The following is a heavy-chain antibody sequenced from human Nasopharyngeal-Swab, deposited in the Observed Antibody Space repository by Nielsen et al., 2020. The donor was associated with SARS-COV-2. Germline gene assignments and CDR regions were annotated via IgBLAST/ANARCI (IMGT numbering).Heavy chain of an antibody. V-gene: IGHV3-30*18. CDR1: GLTFSSYG. Sequence: GESLKISCAASGLTFSSYGMHWVRQAPGKGLEWVAVISYEGSNEYYADSVKGRFTISRDNSKKTLHLQMNSLRAEDTAVYYRAKDLGSSWPNSDYYYGMDVWGQGTTVTVSS. CDR2: ISYEGSNE. CDR3: AKDLGSSWPNSDYYYGMDV. J-gene: IGHJ6*02. D-gene: IGHD6-13*01.